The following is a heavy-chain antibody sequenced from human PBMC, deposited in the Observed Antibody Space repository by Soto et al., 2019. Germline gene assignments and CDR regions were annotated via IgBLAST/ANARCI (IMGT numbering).Heavy chain of an antibody. Sequence: EVELLESGGGLVQPGGSLRLSCVASEFSFSNYAMTWVRQAPGKGLEWVSVISGSGSSTYYADSVKARFTISRDNSKSTLYLQMNSLRAEDTAVYYCAKRSVGVGGKCYLDYWGQGTLVTVSP. CDR1: EFSFSNYA. D-gene: IGHD2-8*01. V-gene: IGHV3-23*01. CDR3: AKRSVGVGGKCYLDY. J-gene: IGHJ4*02. CDR2: ISGSGSST.